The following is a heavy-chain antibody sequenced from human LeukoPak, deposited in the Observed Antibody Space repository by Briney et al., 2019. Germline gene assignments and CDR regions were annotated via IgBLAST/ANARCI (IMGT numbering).Heavy chain of an antibody. CDR2: IYYSGST. V-gene: IGHV4-39*01. J-gene: IGHJ3*02. Sequence: SETLSLTCTVSGGSISSSSYYWGWIRQPPGKGLEWIGSIYYSGSTYYNPSLKSRVTISVDTSKNQFSLKLSSVTAADTAVYYCARGGANYAFDIWGQGTMVTVSS. D-gene: IGHD1-26*01. CDR1: GGSISSSSYY. CDR3: ARGGANYAFDI.